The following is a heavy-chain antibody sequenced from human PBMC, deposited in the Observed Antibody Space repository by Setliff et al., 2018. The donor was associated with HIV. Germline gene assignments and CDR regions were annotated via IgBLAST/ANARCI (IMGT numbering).Heavy chain of an antibody. V-gene: IGHV1-18*01. J-gene: IGHJ3*02. D-gene: IGHD5-12*01. CDR2: VSPFDDGT. CDR1: GYIFTSYG. Sequence: ASVKVSCKASGYIFTSYGISWVRQAPGQGLGWMAMVSPFDDGTNYAQKFQGRVTMTRDTSTSTVYMELRSLRSEDSAVYYCARDLKEDSGSDVIGLSSDTFDIWGQGTMVTVSS. CDR3: ARDLKEDSGSDVIGLSSDTFDI.